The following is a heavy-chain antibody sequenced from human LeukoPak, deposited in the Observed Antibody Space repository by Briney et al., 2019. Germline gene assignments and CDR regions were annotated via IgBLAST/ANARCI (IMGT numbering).Heavy chain of an antibody. CDR2: ISAYNGNT. J-gene: IGHJ4*02. CDR1: GYTFTSYG. CDR3: ARVLLWFGEGYYFDY. D-gene: IGHD3-10*01. V-gene: IGHV1-18*01. Sequence: ASVKVSCKASGYTFTSYGISWVRQAPGQGLEWMGWISAYNGNTNYAQTLQGRVTMTTDTSTSTDYMELRSLRSDDTAVYYCARVLLWFGEGYYFDYWGQGTLVTVSS.